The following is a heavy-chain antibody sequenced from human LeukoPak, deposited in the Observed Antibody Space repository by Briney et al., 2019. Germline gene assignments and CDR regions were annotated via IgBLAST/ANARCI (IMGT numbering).Heavy chain of an antibody. Sequence: GGSLRLSCAASGFTFSNYWMHWVRQAPGKGLVWVSRINSDGSSTTYADSVKGRFTISRDNAKNTLYVQMNSLTTEDTAVYYCVRGCSATSCQPFDYWGQGILVTVSS. CDR1: GFTFSNYW. CDR3: VRGCSATSCQPFDY. CDR2: INSDGSST. D-gene: IGHD2-2*01. J-gene: IGHJ4*02. V-gene: IGHV3-74*01.